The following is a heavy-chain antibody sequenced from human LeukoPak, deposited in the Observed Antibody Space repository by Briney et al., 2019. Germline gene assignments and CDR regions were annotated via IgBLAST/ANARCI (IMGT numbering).Heavy chain of an antibody. CDR2: ISYDGSNK. D-gene: IGHD1-7*01. CDR3: ARDELLDV. V-gene: IGHV3-30*04. Sequence: GGSLRLSCAASGFTFSSYAMHWVRQAPGKGLEWVAVISYDGSNKYYADSVKGRFTISRDNSKNTLYLQMNSLRAEDTAVYYCARDELLDVWGKGTTVTVSS. J-gene: IGHJ6*04. CDR1: GFTFSSYA.